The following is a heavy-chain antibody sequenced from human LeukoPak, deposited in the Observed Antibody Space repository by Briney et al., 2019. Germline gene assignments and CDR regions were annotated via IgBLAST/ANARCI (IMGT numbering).Heavy chain of an antibody. CDR3: ARQSRISGYPTSDY. Sequence: GGSLRLSCAASGFTFSNYEMNWVRQAPGKGLEWVSYISGSGNTIYYADSVKGRFTISRDNAKNSVYLQMNSLRVEGTAVYYCARQSRISGYPTSDYWGQGTLVTVSS. CDR1: GFTFSNYE. V-gene: IGHV3-48*03. CDR2: ISGSGNTI. D-gene: IGHD5-12*01. J-gene: IGHJ4*02.